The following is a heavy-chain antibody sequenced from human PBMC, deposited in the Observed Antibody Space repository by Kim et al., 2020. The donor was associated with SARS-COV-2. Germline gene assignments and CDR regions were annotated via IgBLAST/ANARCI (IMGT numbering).Heavy chain of an antibody. CDR2: TYYRSKWYN. CDR3: ARDLQYSIDY. J-gene: IGHJ4*02. D-gene: IGHD4-4*01. Sequence: SQTLSLTCAISGDSVSSDSVAWNWIRQSPSRGLEWLGRTYYRSKWYNDYAVSVKSRITISPDTSKNQFSLQLNSVAPEDTAVYYCARDLQYSIDYWGQGTLVTVSS. CDR1: GDSVSSDSVA. V-gene: IGHV6-1*01.